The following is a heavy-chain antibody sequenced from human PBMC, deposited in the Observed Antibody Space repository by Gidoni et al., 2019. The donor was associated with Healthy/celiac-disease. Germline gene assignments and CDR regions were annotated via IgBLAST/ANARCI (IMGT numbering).Heavy chain of an antibody. CDR3: TRDTPRYYGSGSPPFY. CDR1: GFTFGDYA. Sequence: EVQLVESGGGLVQPGRSLRLSCTASGFTFGDYAMSWFREAPGKGLEWVGFIRSKAYGGTTEYAASVKGRFTISRDDAKSSAYLQMNSLKTEDTAVYYCTRDTPRYYGSGSPPFYWGQGTLVTVSS. D-gene: IGHD3-10*01. CDR2: IRSKAYGGTT. V-gene: IGHV3-49*03. J-gene: IGHJ4*02.